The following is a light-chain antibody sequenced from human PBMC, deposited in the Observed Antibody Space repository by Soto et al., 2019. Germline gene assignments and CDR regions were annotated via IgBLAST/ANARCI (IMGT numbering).Light chain of an antibody. J-gene: IGKJ1*01. CDR1: QSVSSGY. Sequence: EDVLTQSPGTLSLSPGDRATLSCRASQSVSSGYLAWYQQKPGQAPRLLIYGASTRATGIPDRFSGSGSGTDFTLTISRLEPEDVAVYYCQQYSTSPLTFGQGTKVDIK. CDR2: GAS. V-gene: IGKV3-20*01. CDR3: QQYSTSPLT.